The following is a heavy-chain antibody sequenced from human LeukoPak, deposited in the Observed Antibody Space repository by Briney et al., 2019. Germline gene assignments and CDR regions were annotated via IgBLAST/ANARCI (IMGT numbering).Heavy chain of an antibody. CDR2: INQDGGDK. CDR1: GFTLSTNW. Sequence: GGSLRLSCAASGFTLSTNWMSWVRQAPGKGLEWVAIINQDGGDKNYVDFVKGRFTISRDNAKNSLYLQMNSLRVEDTAVYYCVRWATLSPWGQGTLVTVSS. D-gene: IGHD5-12*01. J-gene: IGHJ5*02. CDR3: VRWATLSP. V-gene: IGHV3-7*01.